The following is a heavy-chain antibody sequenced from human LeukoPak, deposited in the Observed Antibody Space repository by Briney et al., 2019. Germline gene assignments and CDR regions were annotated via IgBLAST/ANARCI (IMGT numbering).Heavy chain of an antibody. CDR3: ATDLGSSRPNF. CDR1: GFTFSSYS. J-gene: IGHJ4*02. D-gene: IGHD6-13*01. Sequence: GGSLRLSCAASGFTFSSYSMNWVRQAPGKGLEWVSAISGSGGSTYYADSVKGRFTISRDNSKNSLYLQMNSLRAEDTAVYYCATDLGSSRPNFWGQGILVTVSS. CDR2: ISGSGGST. V-gene: IGHV3-23*01.